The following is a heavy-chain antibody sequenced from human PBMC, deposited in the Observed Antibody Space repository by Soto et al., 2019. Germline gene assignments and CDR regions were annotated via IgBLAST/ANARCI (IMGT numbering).Heavy chain of an antibody. D-gene: IGHD3-10*01. Sequence: SETLSLTCAVYGGSVDDFYWSWVRQSPGKGLEWVGEISHDGGTNYSPSLESRVSISVDTSKNQFSLHLRSVTAADTGLYYCARGQLVWYGDLTPYHRDMDAWGQGTTVTVSS. CDR1: GGSVDDFY. J-gene: IGHJ6*02. V-gene: IGHV4-34*01. CDR2: ISHDGGT. CDR3: ARGQLVWYGDLTPYHRDMDA.